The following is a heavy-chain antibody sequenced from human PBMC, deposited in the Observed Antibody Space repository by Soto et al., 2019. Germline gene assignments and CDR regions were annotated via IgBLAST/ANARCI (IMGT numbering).Heavy chain of an antibody. Sequence: SETLSLTCTVSGDSISSFSWIWIRQPPGKGLEWVGYTYYGGTTSYNPSLNSRATISLETSKSQFSLRLTSVTAADTAVYYCARLGAYYQSLDPWGPGTLVTVSS. V-gene: IGHV4-59*08. J-gene: IGHJ5*02. CDR3: ARLGAYYQSLDP. CDR1: GDSISSFS. D-gene: IGHD2-21*01. CDR2: TYYGGTT.